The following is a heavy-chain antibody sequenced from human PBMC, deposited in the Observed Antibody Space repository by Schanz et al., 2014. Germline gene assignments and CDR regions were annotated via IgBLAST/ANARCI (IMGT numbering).Heavy chain of an antibody. D-gene: IGHD3-10*01. Sequence: EVQLVESGGGLVKPGGSLRLSCAASGFTFNNFGMNWVRQAPGKGLEWVSCITGGSTTYTYYADSVRGRFTISRDNAKSSLSLPLPLLRAEDTAVYYCARSGVDVWGQGTTVTVSS. J-gene: IGHJ6*02. CDR1: GFTFNNFG. CDR2: ITGGSTTYT. CDR3: ARSGVDV. V-gene: IGHV3-21*01.